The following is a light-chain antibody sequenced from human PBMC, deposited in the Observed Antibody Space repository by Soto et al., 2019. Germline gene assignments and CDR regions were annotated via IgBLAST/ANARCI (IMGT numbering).Light chain of an antibody. CDR3: QQYNSM. CDR2: AAS. CDR1: QSISTG. Sequence: DIQMTQSPSTLSSSVGDRVTITCRASQSISTGLDWYQQKPGKAPKLLIYAASSLQSGVPSRFSGSGSGTDFTLTISSLQPDDFATYYCQQYNSMFGQGTKVDIK. V-gene: IGKV1-5*01. J-gene: IGKJ1*01.